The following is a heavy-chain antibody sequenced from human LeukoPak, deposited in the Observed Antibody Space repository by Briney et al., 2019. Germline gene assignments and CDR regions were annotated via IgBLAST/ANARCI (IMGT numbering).Heavy chain of an antibody. V-gene: IGHV1-2*02. Sequence: ASVKVSCKASGYTFTGYYMHWVRQAPGQGLEWMGWIKPNSGGTNYAQKFQGRVTMTRDTSISTAYMELSRLRSDDTAVYYCARDSSGSYNGYFDYWGQGTLVTVSS. CDR3: ARDSSGSYNGYFDY. J-gene: IGHJ4*02. CDR1: GYTFTGYY. D-gene: IGHD1-26*01. CDR2: IKPNSGGT.